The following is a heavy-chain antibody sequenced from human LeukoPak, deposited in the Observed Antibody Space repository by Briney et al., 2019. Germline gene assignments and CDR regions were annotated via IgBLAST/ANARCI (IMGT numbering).Heavy chain of an antibody. CDR2: IIPIFGTA. J-gene: IGHJ4*02. Sequence: SVKVSCKASGDTFSSYAINWVRQAPGQGLEWMGGIIPIFGTANYAQKFQGRVTITADKSTSTAYMELSSLRSEDTAVYYCAREGPIVVVPAALDYWGQGTLVTVSS. V-gene: IGHV1-69*06. CDR1: GDTFSSYA. D-gene: IGHD2-2*01. CDR3: AREGPIVVVPAALDY.